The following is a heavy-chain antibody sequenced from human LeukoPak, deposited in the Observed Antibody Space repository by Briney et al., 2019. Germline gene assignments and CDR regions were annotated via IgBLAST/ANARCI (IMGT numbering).Heavy chain of an antibody. CDR1: GGSISSGGYY. CDR2: IYYSGST. V-gene: IGHV4-31*03. J-gene: IGHJ3*02. Sequence: TSETLSLTGTISGGSISSGGYYWSWIRQHPVKGLEWIVYIYYSGSTYYNPSLKSRVTISVDTSKNQFSLKLSSVTAADTAVYYCARSMIVVPEDAFDIWGQGTMVTVSS. CDR3: ARSMIVVPEDAFDI. D-gene: IGHD3-22*01.